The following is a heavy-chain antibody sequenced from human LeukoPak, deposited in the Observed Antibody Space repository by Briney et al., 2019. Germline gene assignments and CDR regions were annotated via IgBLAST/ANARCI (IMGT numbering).Heavy chain of an antibody. CDR1: GFTINNYD. V-gene: IGHV3-23*01. Sequence: HPGAFLRLSCAASGFTINNYDMCWGSHEPPKELQGVSVISGSGDSTNYADSVKGRFTISIDTSKNTLYLEMNSLRAADTAVYYCAKETHWGAATGSFDYWGQGTLVTVSS. J-gene: IGHJ4*02. CDR2: ISGSGDST. CDR3: AKETHWGAATGSFDY. D-gene: IGHD6-13*01.